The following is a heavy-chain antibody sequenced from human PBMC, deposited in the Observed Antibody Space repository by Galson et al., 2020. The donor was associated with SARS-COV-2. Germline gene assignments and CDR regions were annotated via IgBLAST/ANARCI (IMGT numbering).Heavy chain of an antibody. D-gene: IGHD3-22*01. J-gene: IGHJ4*02. V-gene: IGHV3-30*18. CDR1: GFTFSSYG. Sequence: QLGESLKISCAASGFTFSSYGMHWVRQAPGKGLEWVAVISYDGSNKYYADSVKGRFTISRDNSKNTLYLQMNSLRAEDTAVYYCAKGGWYYDSSGYLLYWGQGTLVTVSS. CDR2: ISYDGSNK. CDR3: AKGGWYYDSSGYLLY.